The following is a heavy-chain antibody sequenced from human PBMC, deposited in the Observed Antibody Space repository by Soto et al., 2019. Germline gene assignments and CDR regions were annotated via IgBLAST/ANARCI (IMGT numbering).Heavy chain of an antibody. Sequence: GGSLRLSCAASGFTVSSYYMSWVRQAPGKGLEWVSVIYSGGSTYYADSVKGRVTIFRHNSKNTLYLQMNSLRAEDTAESYCGRSCGCWGQGTLGPVSS. CDR3: GRSCGC. CDR2: IYSGGST. V-gene: IGHV3-53*01. J-gene: IGHJ4*02. D-gene: IGHD6-25*01. CDR1: GFTVSSYY.